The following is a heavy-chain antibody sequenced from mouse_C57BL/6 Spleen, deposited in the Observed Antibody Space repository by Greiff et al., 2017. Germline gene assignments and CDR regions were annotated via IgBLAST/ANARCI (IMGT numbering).Heavy chain of an antibody. CDR3: TPTVVADY. J-gene: IGHJ2*01. CDR1: GYTFTDYE. D-gene: IGHD1-1*01. Sequence: QVQLQQSGAELVRPGASVTLSCKASGYTFTDYEMHWVKQTPVHGLEWIGAIDPETGGTAYNQKFTGKAILTADKSSRTASMELRSLTSEDSAVYYCTPTVVADYWGQGTTLTVSS. V-gene: IGHV1-15*01. CDR2: IDPETGGT.